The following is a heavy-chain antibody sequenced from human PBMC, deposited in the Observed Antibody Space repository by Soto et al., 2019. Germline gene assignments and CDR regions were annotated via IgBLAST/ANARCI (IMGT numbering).Heavy chain of an antibody. CDR1: GFKFSSYG. D-gene: IGHD5-18*01. CDR2: ISYDGSNK. J-gene: IGHJ4*02. CDR3: ARGQQLWYSFDY. Sequence: GGSLRLSCAASGFKFSSYGMHWVRQAPGKGLEWVAVISYDGSNKYYADSVKGRFTISRDNSKDTLYLQMNSLRAEDTAVYYCARGQQLWYSFDYWGQGTLVTVSS. V-gene: IGHV3-30*03.